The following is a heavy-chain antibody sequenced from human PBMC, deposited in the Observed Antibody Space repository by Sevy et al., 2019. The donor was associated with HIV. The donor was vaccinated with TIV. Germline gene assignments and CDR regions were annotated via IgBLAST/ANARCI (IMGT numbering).Heavy chain of an antibody. CDR3: ARVVAVAGTDY. D-gene: IGHD6-19*01. V-gene: IGHV3-48*02. Sequence: GGSLRLSCAASGFTFSSYSMNWVRQAPGKGLEWVSYISSSSTIYYADSVKGRFTISRDNAKNSLYLQMNSLRDEDTAVYYCARVVAVAGTDYWGQGTLVTVSS. J-gene: IGHJ4*02. CDR2: ISSSSTI. CDR1: GFTFSSYS.